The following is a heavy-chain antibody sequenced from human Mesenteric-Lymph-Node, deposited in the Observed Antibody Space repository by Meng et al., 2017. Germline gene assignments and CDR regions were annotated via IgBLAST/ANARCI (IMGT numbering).Heavy chain of an antibody. V-gene: IGHV4-30-4*01. J-gene: IGHJ4*02. D-gene: IGHD5-12*01. CDR2: IYYSGST. CDR1: GGSISSGDSY. CDR3: ARDSPGGYGYFDS. Sequence: QVQLQESGPGLVKPSQTLSLTCSVSGGSISSGDSYWSWIRQPPGKGLEWIGYIYYSGSTYYNPSLRSRITISIDTSKNQFSLKLNSVTAADTAVYYCARDSPGGYGYFDSWGQGTLVTVSS.